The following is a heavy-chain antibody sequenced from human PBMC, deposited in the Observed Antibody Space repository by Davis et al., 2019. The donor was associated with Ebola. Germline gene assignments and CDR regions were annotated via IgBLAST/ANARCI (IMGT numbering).Heavy chain of an antibody. CDR3: ARHLIVDPNDY. D-gene: IGHD3-16*02. CDR2: IDPSDSYT. Sequence: PGGSLRLSCKGSGYSFTSYWNSWVRQIPGKGLEWMGRIDPSDSYTNYSPSFQGHVTISADKSIRTAYLQWSSLKASDTAMYYCARHLIVDPNDYWGQGTLVTVSS. V-gene: IGHV5-10-1*01. CDR1: GYSFTSYW. J-gene: IGHJ4*02.